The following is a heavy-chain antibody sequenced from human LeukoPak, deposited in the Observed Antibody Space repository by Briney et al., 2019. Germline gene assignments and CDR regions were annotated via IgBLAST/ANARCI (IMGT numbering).Heavy chain of an antibody. J-gene: IGHJ3*02. Sequence: GGSLRLSCAASGFTFSDYYMSWVRQAPGKGLEWVSYISSSGTSVYYADSVKGRFTISRDNAKNSLFLQMTTLRAEDTAVYYCARRVFYSSSWYGDDALDIWGQGTMVTVSS. CDR1: GFTFSDYY. D-gene: IGHD6-13*01. V-gene: IGHV3-11*01. CDR3: ARRVFYSSSWYGDDALDI. CDR2: ISSSGTSV.